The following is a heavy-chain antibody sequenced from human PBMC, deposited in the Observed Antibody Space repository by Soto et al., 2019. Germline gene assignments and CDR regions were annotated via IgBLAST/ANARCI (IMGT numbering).Heavy chain of an antibody. V-gene: IGHV3-33*08. CDR1: GFTFNTYG. CDR2: IRYDGSNK. CDR3: ARSDCTGAYCYSWPFNYGVDV. Sequence: QVQLVESGGGVVQPGGSLRLSCTTSGFTFNTYGMHWVRQAPGKGLEWVAIIRYDGSNKYYADSVKGRFTISRDNSKNTLYLQMNSLRAEDTALYYCARSDCTGAYCYSWPFNYGVDVWGQGTTVTASS. J-gene: IGHJ6*02. D-gene: IGHD2-21*02.